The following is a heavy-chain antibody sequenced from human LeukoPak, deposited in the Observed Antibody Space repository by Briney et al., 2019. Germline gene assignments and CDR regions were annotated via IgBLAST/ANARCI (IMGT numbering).Heavy chain of an antibody. V-gene: IGHV4-39*07. CDR3: ARGGGLNYYYYYMDV. Sequence: SETLSLTCTVSGGSISSSPYYWGWIRQPPGKGLEWIGSIYYSGTTHYNPSLESRVTISVDTSKNQFSLKLSSVTAADTAVYYCARGGGLNYYYYYMDVWGKGTTVTISS. D-gene: IGHD3-16*01. J-gene: IGHJ6*03. CDR1: GGSISSSPYY. CDR2: IYYSGTT.